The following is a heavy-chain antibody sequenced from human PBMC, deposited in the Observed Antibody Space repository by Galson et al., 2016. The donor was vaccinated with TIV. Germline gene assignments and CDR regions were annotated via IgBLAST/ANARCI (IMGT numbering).Heavy chain of an antibody. CDR2: IKSKSDAGTT. V-gene: IGHV3-15*01. D-gene: IGHD5-12*01. CDR1: GFTFSKAW. Sequence: SLRLSCAASGFTFSKAWMTWVRQAPGKGLEWVGRIKSKSDAGTTEYAAPVKGRFIISREDSKGTLFLQMDSLRTEDTAMYYCTTERSYGYNDHWGQGTLVTVSS. CDR3: TTERSYGYNDH. J-gene: IGHJ4*02.